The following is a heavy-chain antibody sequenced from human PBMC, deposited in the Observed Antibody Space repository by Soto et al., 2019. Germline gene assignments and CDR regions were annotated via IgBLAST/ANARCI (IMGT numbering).Heavy chain of an antibody. J-gene: IGHJ6*02. Sequence: GGSLRLSCAASGFTFSSYSMNWVRQAPGKGLEWVSYISSSSSTIYYADSVKGRFTISRDNAKNSLYLQMNSLRDEDTAVYYCARDLHFFLEWTYYYYGMDVWGQGTTVTVSS. D-gene: IGHD3-3*01. CDR2: ISSSSSTI. V-gene: IGHV3-48*02. CDR1: GFTFSSYS. CDR3: ARDLHFFLEWTYYYYGMDV.